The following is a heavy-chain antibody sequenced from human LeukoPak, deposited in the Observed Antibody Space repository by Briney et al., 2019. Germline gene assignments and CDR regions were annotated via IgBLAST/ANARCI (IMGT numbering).Heavy chain of an antibody. V-gene: IGHV4-34*01. D-gene: IGHD1/OR15-1a*01. J-gene: IGHJ4*02. CDR2: INHSGST. CDR3: ARGYKYGGTVDY. CDR1: GGSFSGYY. Sequence: SETLSLTCAVYGGSFSGYYWSWIRQPPGKGLEWIGEINHSGSTNYNPSLKSRVTISVDTSKNQFSLKLSSVTAADTAVYYCARGYKYGGTVDYWGQGTLATVSS.